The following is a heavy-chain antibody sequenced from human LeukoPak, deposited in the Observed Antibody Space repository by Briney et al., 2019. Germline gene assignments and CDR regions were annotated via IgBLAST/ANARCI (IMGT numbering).Heavy chain of an antibody. CDR2: INPNSGGT. D-gene: IGHD6-13*01. J-gene: IGHJ4*02. Sequence: ASVKVSCKASGYTFTGYYMHWVRQAPGQGLEWMGWINPNSGGTNYAQKFQGRVTMTRNTSISTAYMELSSLRSEDTAVYYCARARYSRNLGTDYWGQGTLVTVSS. CDR3: ARARYSRNLGTDY. V-gene: IGHV1-2*02. CDR1: GYTFTGYY.